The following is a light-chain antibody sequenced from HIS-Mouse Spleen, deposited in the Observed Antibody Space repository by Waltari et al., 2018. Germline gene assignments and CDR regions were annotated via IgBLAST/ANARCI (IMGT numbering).Light chain of an antibody. J-gene: IGLJ2*01. V-gene: IGLV3-10*01. CDR3: YSTDSSGNHRV. CDR2: ADS. CDR1: ALPTKY. Sequence: SYELTQPPSVSVSPGQTARITCSGDALPTKYAYWYQQKSGQAPVLVIYADSKRPSGIPERIYGSRSGTMGSMTISGAQVGDEADYYCYSTDSSGNHRVFGGGTKLTVL.